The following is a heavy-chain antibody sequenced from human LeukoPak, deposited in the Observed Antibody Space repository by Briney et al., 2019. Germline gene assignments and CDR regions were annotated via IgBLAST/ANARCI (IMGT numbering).Heavy chain of an antibody. D-gene: IGHD6-19*01. CDR3: ARINSSGWYGALDY. CDR2: IIPIFGTA. V-gene: IGHV1-69*06. CDR1: GGTFSSYA. Sequence: ASVKVSCKASGGTFSSYAISWVRQAPGQGLEWMGGIIPIFGTANYAQKFQGRVTITADKSTSTAYMELSSLRSEDTAVYYCARINSSGWYGALDYWSQGTLVTVSS. J-gene: IGHJ4*02.